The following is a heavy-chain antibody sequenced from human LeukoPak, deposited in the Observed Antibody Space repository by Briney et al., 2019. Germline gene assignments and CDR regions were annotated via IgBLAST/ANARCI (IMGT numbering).Heavy chain of an antibody. J-gene: IGHJ4*02. D-gene: IGHD3-9*01. CDR3: ARGGYYDILTGYYTVDY. V-gene: IGHV3-11*01. Sequence: SGGSLRLSCAASGFTFTDYYMSWIRQAPGKGLEWISYISSSDSTIYYADSVKGRFTISRDNANNSLYLQMDSLRAEDTAVYYCARGGYYDILTGYYTVDYWGQGTLVTVSS. CDR1: GFTFTDYY. CDR2: ISSSDSTI.